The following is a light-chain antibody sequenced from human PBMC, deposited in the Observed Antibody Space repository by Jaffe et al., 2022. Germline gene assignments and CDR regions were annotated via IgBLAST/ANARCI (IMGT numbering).Light chain of an antibody. J-gene: IGKJ4*01. V-gene: IGKV2-28*01. CDR2: LGS. CDR1: QSLLYSNGYNY. CDR3: MQALQTPLT. Sequence: DIVMTQSPLSLPVTPGESASISCRSSQSLLYSNGYNYLDWYLQKPGQSPQLLIYLGSNRASGVPDRFSGSGSGRDFTLKISRVEAEDVGFYYCMQALQTPLTFGGGTKVEIK.